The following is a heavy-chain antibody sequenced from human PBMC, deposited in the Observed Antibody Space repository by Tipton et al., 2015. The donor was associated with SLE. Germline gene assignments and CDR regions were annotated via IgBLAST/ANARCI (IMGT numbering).Heavy chain of an antibody. CDR3: ATPLEGAIDLQFYYFDY. Sequence: SLRLSCAASGFTFSNYEMTWIGQAPGKGLEGVSYISSSGSLVYQADSVKGRFTISGDNAKNSLYLQMNSLRAEDTAVYYCATPLEGAIDLQFYYFDYWGQGTLVTVSS. D-gene: IGHD5-24*01. J-gene: IGHJ4*02. CDR2: ISSSGSLV. CDR1: GFTFSNYE. V-gene: IGHV3-48*03.